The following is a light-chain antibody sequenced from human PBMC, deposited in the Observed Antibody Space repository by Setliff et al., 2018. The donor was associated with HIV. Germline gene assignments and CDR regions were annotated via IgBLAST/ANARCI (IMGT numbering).Light chain of an antibody. CDR2: DDD. J-gene: IGLJ3*02. V-gene: IGLV1-51*01. CDR3: ATWDTAISGWV. Sequence: QSVLTQPPSVSAAPGQNVTISCSGSSSNIGSNYVSWYQQLPGTAPKLLMFDDDKRPSGIPDRFSGSKSGTSATLDITGLQTGDEADYYCATWDTAISGWVFGEGTKVTVL. CDR1: SSNIGSNY.